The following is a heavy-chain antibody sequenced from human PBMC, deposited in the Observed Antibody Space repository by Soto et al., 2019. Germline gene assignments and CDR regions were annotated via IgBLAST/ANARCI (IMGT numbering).Heavy chain of an antibody. CDR2: LTASGGNT. CDR3: AKGPGSRGLDY. Sequence: EVQLLQSGGGLVQPGGSLRLSCAASGFTFGAYAMTWVRQVPGKGLEGISTLTASGGNTNHAESVKGRFTVSRDNAKDTLFLEMHSLRAEDTGIYYCAKGPGSRGLDYWGQGTLVTVSS. CDR1: GFTFGAYA. D-gene: IGHD3-10*01. J-gene: IGHJ4*02. V-gene: IGHV3-23*01.